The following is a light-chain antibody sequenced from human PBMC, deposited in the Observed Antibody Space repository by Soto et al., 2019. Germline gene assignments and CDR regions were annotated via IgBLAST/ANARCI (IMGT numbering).Light chain of an antibody. CDR1: HSVSASY. J-gene: IGKJ1*01. CDR2: GAS. V-gene: IGKV3-20*01. Sequence: EIVLTQSPGTLSVSPGERATLSCRASHSVSASYLAWYQQKPGQAPRLLIHGASNRATGIPDRFSGSGSGTHFTLPINRLEPEDSAIYYCQQSGGSRTFGQGTKVDIK. CDR3: QQSGGSRT.